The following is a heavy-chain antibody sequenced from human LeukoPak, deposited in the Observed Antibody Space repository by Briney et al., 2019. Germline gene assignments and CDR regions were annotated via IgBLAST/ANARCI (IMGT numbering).Heavy chain of an antibody. CDR2: MNPNSGNT. D-gene: IGHD6-6*01. J-gene: IGHJ6*03. Sequence: ASVNVSCKASGYSFTSYDINWVRQATGQGLEWMGGMNPNSGNTGYAQKFQGRVTITRNTSISTAYMELSSLRSEDTAVYYCARGAIAARPGAYYYYYMDVWGKGTTVTVSS. CDR3: ARGAIAARPGAYYYYYMDV. V-gene: IGHV1-8*03. CDR1: GYSFTSYD.